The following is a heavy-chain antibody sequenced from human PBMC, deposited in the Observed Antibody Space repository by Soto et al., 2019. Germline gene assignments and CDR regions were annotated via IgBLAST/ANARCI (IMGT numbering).Heavy chain of an antibody. CDR3: ARGSAAAGNPYYYYYYMDV. CDR2: ISAYNGNT. D-gene: IGHD6-13*01. CDR1: GYTFTSYG. V-gene: IGHV1-18*01. J-gene: IGHJ6*03. Sequence: QVQLVQSGAEVKKPGASVKVSCKASGYTFTSYGISWVRHAPGQGLEWMGWISAYNGNTNYAQKLQGRVTMTTDTSTSTAYMELRSLRSDDTAVYYCARGSAAAGNPYYYYYYMDVWGKGTTVTVSS.